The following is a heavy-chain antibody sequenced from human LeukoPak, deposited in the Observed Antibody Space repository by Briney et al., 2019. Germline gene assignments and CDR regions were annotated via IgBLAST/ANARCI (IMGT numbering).Heavy chain of an antibody. Sequence: GGSLRLSCAASGFTFSSHAMHWVRQAPGKGLEYVSAISSNGGSTYYANSVKGRFTISRDNSKNTLYLQMGSLRAEDMAVYYCARELDCGGDCYSYDYWGQGTLVTVSS. J-gene: IGHJ4*02. V-gene: IGHV3-64*01. CDR3: ARELDCGGDCYSYDY. D-gene: IGHD2-21*01. CDR2: ISSNGGST. CDR1: GFTFSSHA.